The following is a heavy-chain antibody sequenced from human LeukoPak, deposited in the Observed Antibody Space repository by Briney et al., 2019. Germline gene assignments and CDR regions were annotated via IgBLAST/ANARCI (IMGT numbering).Heavy chain of an antibody. CDR1: GGSISSYY. Sequence: PSETLSLTCTVSGGSISSYYWSWIRQPPGKGLEWIGYIYYSGSTNYSPSLKSRVTISVDTSKNQFSLKLSSVTAADTAVYYCARGTKALLWFGELLYDYYYYYMDVWGKGTTVTVSS. CDR3: ARGTKALLWFGELLYDYYYYYMDV. CDR2: IYYSGST. D-gene: IGHD3-10*01. V-gene: IGHV4-59*01. J-gene: IGHJ6*03.